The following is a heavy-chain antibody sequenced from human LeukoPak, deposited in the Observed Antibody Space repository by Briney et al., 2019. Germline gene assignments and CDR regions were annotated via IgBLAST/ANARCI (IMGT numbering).Heavy chain of an antibody. Sequence: GGSLRLSCAASGFTFSSYSMNWVRQAPGKGLEWVSSISSSSSYIYYADSVKGRLTISRDNAKNSLYLQMNSLRAEDTAVYYCARWVSSYYYMDVWGKGTTVTVSS. V-gene: IGHV3-21*01. D-gene: IGHD2/OR15-2a*01. CDR2: ISSSSSYI. CDR3: ARWVSSYYYMDV. CDR1: GFTFSSYS. J-gene: IGHJ6*03.